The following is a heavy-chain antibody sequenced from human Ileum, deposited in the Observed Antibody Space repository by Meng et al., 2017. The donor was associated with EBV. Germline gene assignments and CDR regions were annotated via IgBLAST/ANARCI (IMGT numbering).Heavy chain of an antibody. CDR3: AKNGEKYFEY. V-gene: IGHV4-4*02. Sequence: QGQRQESGPGLVNPSGTLSLPCAFSGGSIRVINWWSWVRQSPEKGLEWIGEMSDSGITHYNPSLKSRVTISADKSNNQFSLKLTSVTSADTAVHFCAKNGEKYFEYWGQGTLVTVSS. CDR2: MSDSGIT. CDR1: GGSIRVINW. J-gene: IGHJ4*02.